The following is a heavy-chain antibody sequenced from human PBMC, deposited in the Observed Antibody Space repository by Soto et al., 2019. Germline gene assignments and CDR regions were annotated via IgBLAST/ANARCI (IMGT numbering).Heavy chain of an antibody. V-gene: IGHV1-2*02. J-gene: IGHJ3*02. CDR3: ARYNTRLLAFDI. D-gene: IGHD2-2*01. CDR1: GYTFTGYY. Sequence: ASVKVSCKASGYTFTGYYMHWVRQAPGQGLEWMGWINPNSGGTNYAQKFQGRVTMTRDTSNSTAYMEPSRLRSDDTAVYYCARYNTRLLAFDIWGQGTMVTVSS. CDR2: INPNSGGT.